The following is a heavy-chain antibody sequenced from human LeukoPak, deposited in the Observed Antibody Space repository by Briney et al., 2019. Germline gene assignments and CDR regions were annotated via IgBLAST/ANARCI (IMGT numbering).Heavy chain of an antibody. CDR1: VVSISSYY. Sequence: SETLSLTVTVSVVSISSYYWSWIGQPAGQGRKWIGGIYTSGSTKHYPPLKRRLTMSVATSKNQFSLKLSSVTAADTAVYYCARVETYYDILTGYYWYFDLWGRGTLVTVSS. D-gene: IGHD3-9*01. V-gene: IGHV4-4*07. CDR2: IYTSGST. CDR3: ARVETYYDILTGYYWYFDL. J-gene: IGHJ2*01.